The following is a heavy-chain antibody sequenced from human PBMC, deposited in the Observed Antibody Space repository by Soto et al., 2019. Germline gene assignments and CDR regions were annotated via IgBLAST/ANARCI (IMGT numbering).Heavy chain of an antibody. V-gene: IGHV1-58*01. CDR3: AAVGSSWSYYFDY. CDR1: GFTFTSSA. CDR2: IVVGSGNT. Sequence: ASVKVSCKASGFTFTSSAVQWVRQARGQRLEWIGWIVVGSGNTSYAQKFQERVTITRDMSTSTAYMELSSLRSEDTAVYYCAAVGSSWSYYFDYWGQGTLVTVSS. D-gene: IGHD6-13*01. J-gene: IGHJ4*02.